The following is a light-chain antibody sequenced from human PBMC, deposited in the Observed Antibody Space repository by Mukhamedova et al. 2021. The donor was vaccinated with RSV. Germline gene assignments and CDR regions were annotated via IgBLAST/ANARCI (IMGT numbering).Light chain of an antibody. CDR3: QQYNNLWT. V-gene: IGKV1-33*01. CDR1: QDIGNY. CDR2: DAS. Sequence: RVTITCQASQDIGNYLNWYQQKPGKAPKLLIYDASNLETGVPSRFSGSGSGTHFSFTISSLQPEDTATYYCQQYNNLWTFGQGTKVEIK. J-gene: IGKJ1*01.